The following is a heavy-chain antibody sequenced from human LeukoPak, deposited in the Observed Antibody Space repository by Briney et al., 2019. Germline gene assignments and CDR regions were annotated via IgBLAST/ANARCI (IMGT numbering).Heavy chain of an antibody. CDR2: INTDGSST. J-gene: IGHJ4*02. CDR3: ARDPEWELLVD. D-gene: IGHD1-26*01. CDR1: GFTFSSYW. Sequence: GGSLRLSCAASGFTFSSYWMHWVRQAPGKGLAWVSRINTDGSSTSYADSVKGRFTISRDNAKNTLYLQMNSLRAEDTAVYYCARDPEWELLVDWGQGTLVTVSS. V-gene: IGHV3-74*01.